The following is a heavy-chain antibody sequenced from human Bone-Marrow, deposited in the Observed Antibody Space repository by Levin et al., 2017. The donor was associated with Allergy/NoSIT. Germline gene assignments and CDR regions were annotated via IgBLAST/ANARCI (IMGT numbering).Heavy chain of an antibody. D-gene: IGHD1-1*01. CDR1: GFTFNNAY. J-gene: IGHJ2*01. Sequence: PGGSLRLSCAASGFTFNNAYMTWVRQAPGKGLEWVGRIKSKTDDGTTDYAAPVKGRFSISRDDSKNKLYLQMNSLKAEDTALYYCSTLQRFSPGPDWYFELWGRGTLVTVSS. CDR3: STLQRFSPGPDWYFEL. V-gene: IGHV3-15*01. CDR2: IKSKTDDGTT.